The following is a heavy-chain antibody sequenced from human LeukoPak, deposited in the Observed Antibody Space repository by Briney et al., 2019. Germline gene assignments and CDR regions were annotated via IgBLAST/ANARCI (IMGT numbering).Heavy chain of an antibody. CDR2: IDGRGSST. CDR1: GFTFSSYA. J-gene: IGHJ4*02. D-gene: IGHD3-10*01. CDR3: AKRVSYSSGSHFDY. V-gene: IGHV3-23*05. Sequence: GGSLRLSCAASGFTFSSYAMSWVRQAPGKGLEWVSTIDGRGSSTFSADSVKGRFTISRDSSKNTLYLQMNSLRAEDSAIYYCAKRVSYSSGSHFDYWGQGTLVTVSS.